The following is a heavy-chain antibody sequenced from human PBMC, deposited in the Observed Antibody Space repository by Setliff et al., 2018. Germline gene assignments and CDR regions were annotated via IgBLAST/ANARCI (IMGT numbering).Heavy chain of an antibody. V-gene: IGHV1-69*05. CDR2: IIPIFGTT. CDR3: AREGVDSRSSTDYRYYMDV. D-gene: IGHD6-6*01. Sequence: SVKVSCKASGGTFKNYGISWVRQAPGQGLEWMGGIIPIFGTTNYAQKSQGRATIITDESTSTAYMELSSLRSEDTAVYYCAREGVDSRSSTDYRYYMDVWGKGTTVTVSS. CDR1: GGTFKNYG. J-gene: IGHJ6*03.